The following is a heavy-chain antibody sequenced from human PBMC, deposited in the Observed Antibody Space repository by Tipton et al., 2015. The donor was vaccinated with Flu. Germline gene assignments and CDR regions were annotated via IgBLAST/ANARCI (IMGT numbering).Heavy chain of an antibody. CDR3: ARESEGRTRYYDFWSGYSPSYFDY. CDR1: GFTFSSYG. CDR2: IWYDGSNK. D-gene: IGHD3-3*01. Sequence: SLRLSCAASGFTFSSYGMHWVRQAPGKGLEWVAVIWYDGSNKYYADSVKGRFTISRDNSKNTLYLQMNNLRAEDTAVYYCARESEGRTRYYDFWSGYSPSYFDYWGQGTLVTVSS. J-gene: IGHJ4*02. V-gene: IGHV3-33*01.